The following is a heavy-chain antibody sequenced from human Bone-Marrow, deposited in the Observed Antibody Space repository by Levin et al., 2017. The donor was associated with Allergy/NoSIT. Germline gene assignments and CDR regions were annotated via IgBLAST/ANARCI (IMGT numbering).Heavy chain of an antibody. CDR3: AREGYSSGWVYNY. V-gene: IGHV4-39*07. J-gene: IGHJ4*02. CDR1: GGSISSSSYY. CDR2: IYYSGST. D-gene: IGHD6-19*01. Sequence: SETLSLTCTVSGGSISSSSYYWGWIRQPPGKGLEWIGSIYYSGSTYYNPSLKSRVTISVDTSKNQFSLKLSSVTAADTAVYYCAREGYSSGWVYNYWGQGTLVTVSS.